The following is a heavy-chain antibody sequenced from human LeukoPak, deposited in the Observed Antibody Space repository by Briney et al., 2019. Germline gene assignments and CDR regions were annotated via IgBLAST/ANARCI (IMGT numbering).Heavy chain of an antibody. CDR3: AKEEQTGSTG. D-gene: IGHD1-14*01. J-gene: IGHJ4*02. CDR2: ISRRGGGT. Sequence: GGSRRLSCAAPGFTSRNYAMTWVRQAPGKGLESVSGISRRGGGTYYADSVKGRFTISRDNSKNTMFLQMNSLRAEDTAVYYSAKEEQTGSTGWGQGTLVTVA. CDR1: GFTSRNYA. V-gene: IGHV3-23*01.